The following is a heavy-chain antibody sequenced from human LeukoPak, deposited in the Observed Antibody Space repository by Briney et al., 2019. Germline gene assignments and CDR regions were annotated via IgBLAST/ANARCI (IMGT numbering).Heavy chain of an antibody. J-gene: IGHJ6*03. V-gene: IGHV3-30*02. CDR1: GFTFSSYG. Sequence: PTGGSLRLSCAASGFTFSSYGMHWVRQAPGKGLDWVAFIRYDGHNKYYADSVKGRFTISRDNSKNTLYLQMNSLRAEDTAVYYCAGSYYYYYMDVWGKGTTVTISS. CDR3: AGSYYYYYMDV. CDR2: IRYDGHNK.